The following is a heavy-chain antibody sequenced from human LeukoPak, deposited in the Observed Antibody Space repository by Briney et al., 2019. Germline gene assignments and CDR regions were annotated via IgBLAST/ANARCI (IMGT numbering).Heavy chain of an antibody. V-gene: IGHV4-39*01. CDR1: GGSISSSSYY. Sequence: SETLSLNCTVSGGSISSSSYYWGWIRQPPGNGLEWIGSIYYSVSTYYNPSLKSRVTISVDTSKNQFSLKLSSVTAADTAVYYCARPETETYYYDSSGPQGYAFDIWGQGTMVTVSS. D-gene: IGHD3-22*01. J-gene: IGHJ3*02. CDR3: ARPETETYYYDSSGPQGYAFDI. CDR2: IYYSVST.